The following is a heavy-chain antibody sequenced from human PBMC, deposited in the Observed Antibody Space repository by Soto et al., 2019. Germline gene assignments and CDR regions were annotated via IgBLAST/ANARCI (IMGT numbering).Heavy chain of an antibody. CDR1: GFTFSSYA. J-gene: IGHJ4*02. V-gene: IGHV3-23*01. CDR2: ISGSGGST. Sequence: GGSLRLSSAASGFTFSSYAMSWVRQAPGKGLEWVSAISGSGGSTYYADSVKGRFTISRDNSKNTLYLQMNSLRAEDTAVYYCAKLRFLERGYYFDYWGQGTLVTVSS. CDR3: AKLRFLERGYYFDY. D-gene: IGHD3-3*01.